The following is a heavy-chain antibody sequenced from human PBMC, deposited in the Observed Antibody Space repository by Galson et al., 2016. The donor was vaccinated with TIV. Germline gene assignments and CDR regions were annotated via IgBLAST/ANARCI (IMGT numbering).Heavy chain of an antibody. D-gene: IGHD2-21*01. J-gene: IGHJ5*02. Sequence: SVKVSCKASGYSFNGYFIHWVRQAPGQGLEWMGRISPSSGGTEYGQKFRGRVTMTRDTSISTLYLELHRLRFDDTAVYYCARDLWVSIAISDWFAPWGQGTLVTVSS. CDR1: GYSFNGYF. CDR2: ISPSSGGT. V-gene: IGHV1-2*06. CDR3: ARDLWVSIAISDWFAP.